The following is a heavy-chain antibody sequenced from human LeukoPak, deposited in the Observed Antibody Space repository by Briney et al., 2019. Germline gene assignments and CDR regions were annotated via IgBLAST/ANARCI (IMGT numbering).Heavy chain of an antibody. CDR3: ARDGGLSRIAAAGYYFDY. J-gene: IGHJ4*02. Sequence: PGRSLRLSCAASGFTFSSYAMHWVRQAPGKGLEWVAVISYDGSNKYYADSVKGRFTISRDNSKNTLYLQMNSLRAEDTAVYHCARDGGLSRIAAAGYYFDYWGQGTLVTVSS. CDR2: ISYDGSNK. V-gene: IGHV3-30-3*01. D-gene: IGHD6-13*01. CDR1: GFTFSSYA.